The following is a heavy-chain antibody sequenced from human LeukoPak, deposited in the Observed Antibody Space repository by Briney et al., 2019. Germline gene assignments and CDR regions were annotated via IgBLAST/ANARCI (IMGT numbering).Heavy chain of an antibody. CDR3: AKFQLGGYSGNY. D-gene: IGHD4-23*01. V-gene: IGHV3-30*02. Sequence: GGSLRLSCAASGFTFSNYGMDWVRQAPGKGLEWVALIRYDGNTKYYADSVKGRFTVSRDNSKNTLYLQMNSLRAEDTAVYYCAKFQLGGYSGNYWGQGTLVTVSS. CDR1: GFTFSNYG. CDR2: IRYDGNTK. J-gene: IGHJ4*02.